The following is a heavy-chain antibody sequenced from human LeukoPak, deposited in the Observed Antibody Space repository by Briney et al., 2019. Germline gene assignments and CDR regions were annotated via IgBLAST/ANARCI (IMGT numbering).Heavy chain of an antibody. CDR2: ISYDGSNM. J-gene: IGHJ4*02. Sequence: GGSLRLSCAASGFTFSSFAMHWVRQAPGKVLEWVAVISYDGSNMYYADSVKGRFTISRDNYINTLYLQMNSLRPEDMATFYCARGRETYNFDYWGQGTLVTVSS. CDR3: ARGRETYNFDY. D-gene: IGHD5-18*01. CDR1: GFTFSSFA. V-gene: IGHV3-30*04.